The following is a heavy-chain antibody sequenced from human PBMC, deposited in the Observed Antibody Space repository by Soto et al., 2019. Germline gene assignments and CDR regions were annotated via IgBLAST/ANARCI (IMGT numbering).Heavy chain of an antibody. V-gene: IGHV4-4*07. Sequence: QVQLQESGPGLVKPSETLSLTCTVSGGSISSYYWSWIRQPAGKGLEWIGRIYTSGSTNYNPSLKSRVTMSVDTSKNQFSLKLSSVTAADTAVYYCARRGYCSGGSCYPPDYWGQGTLVTVSS. J-gene: IGHJ4*02. CDR2: IYTSGST. CDR1: GGSISSYY. D-gene: IGHD2-15*01. CDR3: ARRGYCSGGSCYPPDY.